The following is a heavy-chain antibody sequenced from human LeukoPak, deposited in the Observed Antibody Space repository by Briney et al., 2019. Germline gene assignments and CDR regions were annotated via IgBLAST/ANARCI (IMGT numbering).Heavy chain of an antibody. CDR3: ARIVVPAAAFDI. Sequence: GASVKVSCKASGYTFTSYYMHWVRQAPGQGLEWMGIINPSGGSTSYAQKFQGRVTMTRDTSTSTVYMELSRLRSDDTAVYYCARIVVPAAAFDIWGQGTMVTVSS. D-gene: IGHD2-2*01. J-gene: IGHJ3*02. V-gene: IGHV1-46*01. CDR1: GYTFTSYY. CDR2: INPSGGST.